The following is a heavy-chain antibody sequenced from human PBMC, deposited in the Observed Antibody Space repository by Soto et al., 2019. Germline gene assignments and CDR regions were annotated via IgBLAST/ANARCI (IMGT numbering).Heavy chain of an antibody. D-gene: IGHD2-15*01. Sequence: ASVKVSCKASGYTFTSYYMHWVRQAPGQGLEWMGIINPSGGSTSYAQKFQGRVTMTRDTSTSTVYMELSSLRSEDTAVYYCAMVQVVAATPYAFDIWGQGTMVTVSS. V-gene: IGHV1-46*03. J-gene: IGHJ3*02. CDR1: GYTFTSYY. CDR2: INPSGGST. CDR3: AMVQVVAATPYAFDI.